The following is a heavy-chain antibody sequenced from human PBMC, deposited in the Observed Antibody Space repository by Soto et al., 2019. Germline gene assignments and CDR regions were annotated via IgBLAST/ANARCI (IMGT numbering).Heavy chain of an antibody. Sequence: PGGSLRLXCAASGFTFSSYSMNWVRQAPGKGLEWVSYISSSSSTIYYADSVKGRFTISRDNAKNSLYLQMNSLRAEDTAVYYCARAGGYYGSGSYPQNPYYYYYMDVWGKGTTVTVSS. J-gene: IGHJ6*03. CDR2: ISSSSSTI. V-gene: IGHV3-48*01. CDR1: GFTFSSYS. D-gene: IGHD3-10*01. CDR3: ARAGGYYGSGSYPQNPYYYYYMDV.